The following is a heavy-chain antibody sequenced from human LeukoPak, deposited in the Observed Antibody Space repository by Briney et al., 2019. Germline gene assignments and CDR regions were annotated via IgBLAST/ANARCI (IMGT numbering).Heavy chain of an antibody. D-gene: IGHD2-21*02. CDR2: FDPEDGET. Sequence: GASVKVSCKVSGYTLTELSMHWVRQAPGKGLEWMGGFDPEDGETIYAQKFQGRVTMTEDTSTDTAYMELSSLRSEDTAVYYCAIAYGDYFSGRWFDPWGQGTLVTVSS. J-gene: IGHJ5*02. CDR1: GYTLTELS. V-gene: IGHV1-24*01. CDR3: AIAYGDYFSGRWFDP.